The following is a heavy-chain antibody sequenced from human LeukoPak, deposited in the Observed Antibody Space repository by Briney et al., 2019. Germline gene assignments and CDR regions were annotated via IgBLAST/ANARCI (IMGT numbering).Heavy chain of an antibody. J-gene: IGHJ4*02. CDR2: ISGSGGST. Sequence: PVGSLRLSCAASGFTFSNYAMSWIRQAAGKGLEWVSAISGSGGSTYYADSVTGWFTISRDNSKNTLYLQMHSLRAEDTTVYYCARHYGSGTYYNYFEYWGQGTLVIVSS. V-gene: IGHV3-23*01. D-gene: IGHD3-10*01. CDR3: ARHYGSGTYYNYFEY. CDR1: GFTFSNYA.